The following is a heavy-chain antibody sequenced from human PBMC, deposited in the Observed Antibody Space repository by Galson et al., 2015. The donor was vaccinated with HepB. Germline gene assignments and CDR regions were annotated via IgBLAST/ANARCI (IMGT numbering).Heavy chain of an antibody. J-gene: IGHJ5*01. CDR1: GFTFSINA. V-gene: IGHV3-23*01. Sequence: SLRLSCAASGFTFSINAMGWVRQAPGKGLEWVSSISGSGDRTYYADSVRCRFTISRDNAQTSLYLQMRGLRPEDTALYYCANDSSFYGSGSHIDFWGQGTLVTVSS. CDR2: ISGSGDRT. CDR3: ANDSSFYGSGSHIDF. D-gene: IGHD3-10*01.